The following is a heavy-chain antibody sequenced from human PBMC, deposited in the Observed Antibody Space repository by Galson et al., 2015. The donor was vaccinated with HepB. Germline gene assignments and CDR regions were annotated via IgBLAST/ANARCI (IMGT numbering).Heavy chain of an antibody. V-gene: IGHV2-5*02. CDR3: THLKRGSDSHNWFDP. Sequence: PALVKPTQTLTLTCTFSGFSLSTSTVGVGWIRQPPGKALECLALIYWDGDKRYSPSLKSRLTITKDTSKNQVVLTMTNMDPVDTATYYCTHLKRGSDSHNWFDPWGQGTLVTVSS. CDR2: IYWDGDK. CDR1: GFSLSTSTVG. J-gene: IGHJ5*02. D-gene: IGHD2-21*02.